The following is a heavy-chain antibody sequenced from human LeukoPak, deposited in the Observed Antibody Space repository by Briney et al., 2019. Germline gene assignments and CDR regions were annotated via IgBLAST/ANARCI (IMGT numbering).Heavy chain of an antibody. CDR3: ARDGGPPTNYYYGMDV. CDR1: GGSISSYY. Sequence: SETLSLTCTVSGGSISSYYWSWIRQPPGKGLEWIGYIYYSGSTNYNPSLKSRVTISVDTSKNQFSLKLSSVTAADTAVYYCARDGGPPTNYYYGMDVWGQGTTVTVSS. V-gene: IGHV4-59*01. CDR2: IYYSGST. J-gene: IGHJ6*02. D-gene: IGHD5-12*01.